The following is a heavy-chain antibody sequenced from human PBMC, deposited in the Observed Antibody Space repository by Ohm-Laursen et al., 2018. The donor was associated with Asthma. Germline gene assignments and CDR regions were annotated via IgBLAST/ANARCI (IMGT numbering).Heavy chain of an antibody. V-gene: IGHV3-30-3*01. CDR1: GFTFSSYS. CDR3: ARDVMEWYLPAFDF. CDR2: IAYDGSSK. Sequence: SSLRLSCTASGFTFSSYSMHWVRQAPGKGLEWVAVIAYDGSSKYYADSVNGRFTVSRDDSKNTLYLQMNSLRPDDTAVYYCARDVMEWYLPAFDFWGQGTLVTVSS. D-gene: IGHD3-3*01. J-gene: IGHJ4*02.